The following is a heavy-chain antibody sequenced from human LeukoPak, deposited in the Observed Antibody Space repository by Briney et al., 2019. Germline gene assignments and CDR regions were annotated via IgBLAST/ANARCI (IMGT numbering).Heavy chain of an antibody. CDR3: ARDPPSRGTRYFDY. CDR2: ITSSSSNK. Sequence: GGSLRLSCAASGFTFSSYVMHWVPQAPGEGPEWVSSITSSSSNKDYVDSVKGRFTVSRDNAKNSLYLQMDSLRVEDTAVYYCARDPPSRGTRYFDYWGQGILVTVSS. D-gene: IGHD3-16*01. CDR1: GFTFSSYV. J-gene: IGHJ4*02. V-gene: IGHV3-21*01.